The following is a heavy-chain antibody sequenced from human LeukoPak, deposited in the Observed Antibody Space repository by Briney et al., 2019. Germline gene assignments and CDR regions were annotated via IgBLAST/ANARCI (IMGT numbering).Heavy chain of an antibody. V-gene: IGHV3-48*04. J-gene: IGHJ6*02. CDR1: GFTFSSYS. CDR3: ARDRLAAAGTLNYYYGMDV. Sequence: GGSLRLSCAASGFTFSSYSMNWVRQAPGKGLEWVSYISSSSSTIYYADSVKGRFTISRDNAKNSLYLQMNSLRAEDTAVYYCARDRLAAAGTLNYYYGMDVWGQGTTVTVSS. D-gene: IGHD6-13*01. CDR2: ISSSSSTI.